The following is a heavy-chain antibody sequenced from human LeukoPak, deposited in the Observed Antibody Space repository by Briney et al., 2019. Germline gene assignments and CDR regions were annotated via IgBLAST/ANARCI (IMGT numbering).Heavy chain of an antibody. Sequence: GGTLRLSCAASGFIFSRYAMTWVRQAPGKGLEWVSSITGSGGSTYYAGSVKGRFTISRDNSNNTLYLQMNSLRAEDTAVYYCARTYDFGRGPPGDAFDNWGPGTLVTVSS. D-gene: IGHD3-3*01. CDR2: ITGSGGST. CDR1: GFIFSRYA. CDR3: ARTYDFGRGPPGDAFDN. V-gene: IGHV3-23*01. J-gene: IGHJ3*02.